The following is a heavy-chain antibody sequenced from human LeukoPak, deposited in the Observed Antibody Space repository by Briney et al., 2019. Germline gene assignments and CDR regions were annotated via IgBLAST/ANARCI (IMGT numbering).Heavy chain of an antibody. Sequence: GESLKISCKDSGYSFTNYWIGWVRPMPGKGLEWVSSISSFSSYEYYADSVRGRFTISRDNAKNSLYLQMNNLRAEDTAVYYCASVSGAWGQGTLVTVSS. CDR1: GYSFTNYW. V-gene: IGHV3-21*01. J-gene: IGHJ5*02. CDR2: ISSFSSYE. CDR3: ASVSGA. D-gene: IGHD7-27*01.